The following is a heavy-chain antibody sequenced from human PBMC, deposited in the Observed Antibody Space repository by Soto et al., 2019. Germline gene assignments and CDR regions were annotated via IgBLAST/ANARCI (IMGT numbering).Heavy chain of an antibody. CDR1: GGSISSSSYY. D-gene: IGHD2-2*01. J-gene: IGHJ5*02. Sequence: SETLSLTCTVSGGSISSSSYYWGWIRQPPGKGLEWIGSIYYSGSTYYNPSLKSRVTISVDTSKNQLSLKLSSVTAADTAVYYCARRYCSSTSCYAGGWFDPWGQGTLVTVSS. CDR2: IYYSGST. V-gene: IGHV4-39*01. CDR3: ARRYCSSTSCYAGGWFDP.